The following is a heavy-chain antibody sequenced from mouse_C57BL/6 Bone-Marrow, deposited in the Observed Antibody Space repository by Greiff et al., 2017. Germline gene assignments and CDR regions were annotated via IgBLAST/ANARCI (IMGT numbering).Heavy chain of an antibody. V-gene: IGHV5-17*01. CDR3: ARSFFITTFCVDY. Sequence: EVQLQESGGGLVKPGGSLKLSCAASGFTFSDYGMHWVRQAPEQGLEWVAYISSGSSTIYYADTVKGRFTISRDNAKNTLFLQMTSLRSEDTAMYYCARSFFITTFCVDYGGQGTTRTVSS. D-gene: IGHD1-1*01. J-gene: IGHJ2*01. CDR1: GFTFSDYG. CDR2: ISSGSSTI.